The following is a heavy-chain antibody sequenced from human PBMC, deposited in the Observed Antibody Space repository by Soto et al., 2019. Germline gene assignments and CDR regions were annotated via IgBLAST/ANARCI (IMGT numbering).Heavy chain of an antibody. V-gene: IGHV1-69*01. CDR2: IIPIFGIG. CDR3: ARSAITLFGVVSIPPHYYSEMDV. J-gene: IGHJ6*02. CDR1: GGTFNRYA. D-gene: IGHD3-3*01. Sequence: QVQLVQSGAEVKKPGSSVKVSCKASGGTFNRYAISWVRQAPGQGLEWMGGIIPIFGIGNDAQRFQGRVTITVDESTGTAYMELSSLRSEYTGVYYCARSAITLFGVVSIPPHYYSEMDVWGQGTTVTVSS.